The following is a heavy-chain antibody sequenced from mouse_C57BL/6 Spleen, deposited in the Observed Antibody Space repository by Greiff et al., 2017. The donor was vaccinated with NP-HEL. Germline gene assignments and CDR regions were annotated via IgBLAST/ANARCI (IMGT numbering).Heavy chain of an antibody. CDR2: IDPSDSET. J-gene: IGHJ2*01. CDR1: GYTFTSYW. Sequence: QVQLQQPGAELVRPGSSVKLSCKASGYTFTSYWMHWVKQRPIQGLEWIGNIDPSDSETHYNQKFKDKATLTVDKSSSTAYMQLSSLTSEDSAVYYCARYDWTGENYFDYWGQGTTLTVSS. D-gene: IGHD2-13*01. CDR3: ARYDWTGENYFDY. V-gene: IGHV1-52*01.